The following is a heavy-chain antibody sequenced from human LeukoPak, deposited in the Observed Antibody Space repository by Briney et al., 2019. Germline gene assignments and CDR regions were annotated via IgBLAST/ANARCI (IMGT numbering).Heavy chain of an antibody. CDR2: IYYTGST. CDR3: ARHSGSWSESRPFDP. V-gene: IGHV4-39*01. Sequence: PSETLSLTCSVSGGSVTSGGFYWGWLRQPPGKGPEWIATIYYTGSTYYNPSLKSRVTISIDTSKNQFSLRMTSVTATDTAVYHCARHSGSWSESRPFDPWGQGTLVTVSS. J-gene: IGHJ5*02. D-gene: IGHD1-26*01. CDR1: GGSVTSGGFY.